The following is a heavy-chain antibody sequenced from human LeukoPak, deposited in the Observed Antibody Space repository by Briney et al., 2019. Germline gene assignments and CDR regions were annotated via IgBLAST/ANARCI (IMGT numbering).Heavy chain of an antibody. CDR1: GFTFSDYA. CDR2: ISYNGRDK. V-gene: IGHV3-30*04. J-gene: IGHJ4*02. D-gene: IGHD3/OR15-3a*01. Sequence: GGSLRLSCAASGFTFSDYAMHWVRQAPGKGLDWVAFISYNGRDKSYADFVKGRFTISRDNSKNTLYLQMNSLRGEDTTVYYCAREGLGLDFWGQGTLVTVSS. CDR3: AREGLGLDF.